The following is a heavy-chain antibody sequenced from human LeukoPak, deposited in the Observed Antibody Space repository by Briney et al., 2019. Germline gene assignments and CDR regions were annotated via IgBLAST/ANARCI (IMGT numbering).Heavy chain of an antibody. J-gene: IGHJ5*02. CDR1: GYTFSSFG. CDR2: ITTYNGNT. V-gene: IGHV1-18*01. CDR3: VRGLGSSWTPSWFDP. D-gene: IGHD6-13*01. Sequence: GASVKVSCKASGYTFSSFGVSWVRQAPGQALEWMGWITTYNGNTNYAQKFQGRVTMTTDTSTSTAYMELRSLRSDDTAVYYCVRGLGSSWTPSWFDPWGQGTLVTVSS.